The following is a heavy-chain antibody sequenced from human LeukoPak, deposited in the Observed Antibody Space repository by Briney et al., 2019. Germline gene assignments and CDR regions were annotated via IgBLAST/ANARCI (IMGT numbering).Heavy chain of an antibody. CDR3: ARDSIGREDYYYYYMDV. CDR2: IYYSGST. J-gene: IGHJ6*03. V-gene: IGHV4-59*01. CDR1: GGSISSYY. Sequence: SETLSLTCTVSGGSISSYYWSWIRQPPGKGLEWIGYIYYSGSTNYNPSLKSRVTISVDTSKNQFSLKLSSVTAADTAVYYCARDSIGREDYYYYYMDVWGKGTTVTVSS.